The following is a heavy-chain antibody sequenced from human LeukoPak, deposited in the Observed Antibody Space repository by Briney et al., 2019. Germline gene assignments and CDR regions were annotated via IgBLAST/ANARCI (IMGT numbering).Heavy chain of an antibody. CDR3: ARLGSYHDF. Sequence: SSETLSLTCTVSGAYISNYYWSWIRQTPEKGLEWMGHIRSSGGSSYYPSLKRRLTLSIDTSRNQLSLKLPSVTAADTAVYFCARLGSYHDFWGQGALVTVSS. D-gene: IGHD1-26*01. V-gene: IGHV4-4*09. CDR2: IRSSGGS. CDR1: GAYISNYY. J-gene: IGHJ4*02.